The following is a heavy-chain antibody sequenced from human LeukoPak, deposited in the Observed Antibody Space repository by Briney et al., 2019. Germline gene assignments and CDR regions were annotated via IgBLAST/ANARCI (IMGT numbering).Heavy chain of an antibody. V-gene: IGHV3-15*01. CDR3: TTAGGGSYR. CDR2: IKSKTDGETT. J-gene: IGHJ4*02. CDR1: GFTFSYAW. D-gene: IGHD1-26*01. Sequence: GGSLRLSCAASGFTFSYAWMSWVRETPGMGPEWVARIKSKTDGETTDYPAPVKGRFTISRDDSKNTVYLQMNSLKPEDTAVYYCTTAGGGSYRWGQGTLVTVSS.